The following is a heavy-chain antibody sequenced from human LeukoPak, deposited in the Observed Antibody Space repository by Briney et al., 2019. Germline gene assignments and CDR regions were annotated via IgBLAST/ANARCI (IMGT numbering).Heavy chain of an antibody. CDR2: ISYDGSNK. V-gene: IGHV3-30-3*01. Sequence: LTGGSLRLSCAASGFTFNNYAMHWVRQAPGKGLEWVAVISYDGSNKYYADSVKGRFTISRDNAKNTLHLQMDSLTVEDTAVYYCAVSNWMDPWGQGTLVTVSS. CDR1: GFTFNNYA. J-gene: IGHJ5*02. CDR3: AVSNWMDP.